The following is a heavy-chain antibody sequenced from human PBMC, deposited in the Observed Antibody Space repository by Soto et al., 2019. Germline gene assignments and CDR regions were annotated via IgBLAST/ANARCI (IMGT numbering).Heavy chain of an antibody. CDR3: ARVPTMIVVDYFDY. Sequence: ASVKVSCKASGYTFTGYYMHWVRQAPGQGLEWMGWINPNSGGTNYAQKFQGRVTMTRDTSASTAYMELSSLRSEDTAVYYCARVPTMIVVDYFDYWGQGTLVTVSS. CDR1: GYTFTGYY. D-gene: IGHD3-22*01. J-gene: IGHJ4*02. CDR2: INPNSGGT. V-gene: IGHV1-2*02.